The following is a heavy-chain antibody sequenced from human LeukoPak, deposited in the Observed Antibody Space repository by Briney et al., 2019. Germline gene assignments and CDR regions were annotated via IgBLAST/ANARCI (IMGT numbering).Heavy chain of an antibody. Sequence: SETLSLTCTVSGGSISSSIYYWGWIRQPPGKGLEWIGSIYYSGSTYYNPSLKSRVTISVDTSKNQFSLKLSSVTAADTAVYYCARLKSTYYYYMDVWGKGTTVTVSS. V-gene: IGHV4-39*01. CDR1: GGSISSSIYY. CDR3: ARLKSTYYYYMDV. J-gene: IGHJ6*03. CDR2: IYYSGST.